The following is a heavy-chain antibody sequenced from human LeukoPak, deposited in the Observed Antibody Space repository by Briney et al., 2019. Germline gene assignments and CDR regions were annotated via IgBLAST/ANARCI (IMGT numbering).Heavy chain of an antibody. CDR3: ATGGTYYYANTSSHTFDY. J-gene: IGHJ4*02. CDR1: GYTLTELS. V-gene: IGHV1-24*01. Sequence: GAAVKVSCKVSGYTLTELSIHWGRLAPGKRLEWMGGFYPEDGETIYAQKFQGRVTMTEDTSTYTANMELSSLRSDDTAVYYCATGGTYYYANTSSHTFDYWGQGTLLTVSS. CDR2: FYPEDGET. D-gene: IGHD3-10*01.